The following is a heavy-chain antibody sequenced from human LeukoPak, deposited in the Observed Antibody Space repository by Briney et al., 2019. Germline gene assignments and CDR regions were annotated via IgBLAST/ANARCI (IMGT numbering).Heavy chain of an antibody. CDR1: GLTVSSSH. V-gene: IGHV3-66*02. CDR3: VEPTGGGQ. D-gene: IGHD7-27*01. CDR2: IKSGSNT. J-gene: IGHJ4*02. Sequence: PGGSLRLSCAASGLTVSSSHMTWIRQAPRKGLEWVSIIKSGSNTDYADSVKGRFAISRDNSKNTVYLQMNSLRIEDTAVYLCVEPTGGGQWGQGTLVPVSS.